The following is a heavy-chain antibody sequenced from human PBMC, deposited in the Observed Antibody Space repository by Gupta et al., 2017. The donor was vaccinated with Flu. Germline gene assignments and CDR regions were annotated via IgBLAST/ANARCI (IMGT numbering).Heavy chain of an antibody. Sequence: EVQLLESGGGLVQPGGALRLSCPASGFIFSSYTMGWVRQAPGKGLEWVSDINGSGGKTYYADSVKGRFTISRDNSKNTLYLQMDSLRAEDTAIYYCAKAKIGGSSYDSWGQGTLVTVSS. D-gene: IGHD1-26*01. CDR3: AKAKIGGSSYDS. CDR1: GFIFSSYT. CDR2: INGSGGKT. J-gene: IGHJ5*01. V-gene: IGHV3-23*01.